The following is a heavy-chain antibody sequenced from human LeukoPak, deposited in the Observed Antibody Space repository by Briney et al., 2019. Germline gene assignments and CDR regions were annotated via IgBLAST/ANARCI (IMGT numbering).Heavy chain of an antibody. D-gene: IGHD5-24*01. CDR1: GGSISSGGYC. Sequence: SETLSLTCTVSGGSISSGGYCWSWIRQHPGKGLEWIGYIYYSGSTYYNPSLKSRVTISVDTSKNQFSLKLSSVTAADTAVYYCARDSEMATINWGQGTLVTVSS. CDR2: IYYSGST. J-gene: IGHJ4*02. CDR3: ARDSEMATIN. V-gene: IGHV4-31*03.